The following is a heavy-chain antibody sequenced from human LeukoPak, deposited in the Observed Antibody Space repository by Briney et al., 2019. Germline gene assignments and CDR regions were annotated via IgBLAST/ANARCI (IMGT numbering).Heavy chain of an antibody. V-gene: IGHV1-46*01. J-gene: IGHJ4*02. Sequence: GASVKVSCKASGYTFTSYYMHWVRQAPGQGLEWMGIINPSGGSTSYAQKFQGRVTMTRDTSTSTVYMELSSLRSEDTAVYYCARDGLSIAVAVFESYFDYWGQGTLVTVSS. CDR2: INPSGGST. CDR3: ARDGLSIAVAVFESYFDY. CDR1: GYTFTSYY. D-gene: IGHD6-19*01.